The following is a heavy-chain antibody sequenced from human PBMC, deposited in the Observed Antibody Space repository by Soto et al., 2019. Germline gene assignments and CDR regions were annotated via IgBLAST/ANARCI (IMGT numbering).Heavy chain of an antibody. CDR2: IIPIFGTA. D-gene: IGHD3-22*01. Sequence: VKVSCKASGGTFSSYAISWVRQAPGQGLEWMGGIIPIFGTANYAQKFQGRVTITADESTSTAYMELSSLRSEDTAVYYCARNRAVITKTTFYYYYGMDVWGQGTTVTVSS. CDR3: ARNRAVITKTTFYYYYGMDV. V-gene: IGHV1-69*01. J-gene: IGHJ6*02. CDR1: GGTFSSYA.